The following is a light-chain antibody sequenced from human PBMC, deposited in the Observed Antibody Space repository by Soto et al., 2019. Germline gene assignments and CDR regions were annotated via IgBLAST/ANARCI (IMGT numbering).Light chain of an antibody. CDR2: GAS. Sequence: TQSPATLSVSPGERATLSCRASQSVSSSLAWYQQKPGQVTRLLISGASTRATGIPARFSGSGSGTEFTLTISSLQSEDFAVYYCQQYNNWPRTFGQGTKVDIK. J-gene: IGKJ1*01. V-gene: IGKV3-15*01. CDR3: QQYNNWPRT. CDR1: QSVSSS.